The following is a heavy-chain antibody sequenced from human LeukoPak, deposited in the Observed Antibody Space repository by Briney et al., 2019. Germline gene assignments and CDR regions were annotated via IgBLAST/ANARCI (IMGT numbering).Heavy chain of an antibody. J-gene: IGHJ6*02. V-gene: IGHV3-53*01. Sequence: GGSLGLSCAASGFTVSSNYMSWVRQAPGKGLEWVSVIYSGGSTYYADSVKGRFTISRDNSKNTLYLQMNSLRAEDTAVYYCARGITSLRYYYGMDVWGQGTTVTVSS. CDR3: ARGITSLRYYYGMDV. D-gene: IGHD3-3*01. CDR1: GFTVSSNY. CDR2: IYSGGST.